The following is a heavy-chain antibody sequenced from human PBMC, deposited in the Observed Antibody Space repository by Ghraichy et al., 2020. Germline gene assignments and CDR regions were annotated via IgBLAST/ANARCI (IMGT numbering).Heavy chain of an antibody. V-gene: IGHV3-7*01. CDR2: IKQDGSEK. J-gene: IGHJ3*02. Sequence: GGSLRLSCAASGFTFSSYWMSWVRQAPGKGLEWVANIKQDGSEKYYVDSVKGRFTISRDNAKNSLYLQMNSLRAEDTAVYYCAREFLGALAAHTADAFDIWGQGTMVTVSS. CDR1: GFTFSSYW. D-gene: IGHD6-19*01. CDR3: AREFLGALAAHTADAFDI.